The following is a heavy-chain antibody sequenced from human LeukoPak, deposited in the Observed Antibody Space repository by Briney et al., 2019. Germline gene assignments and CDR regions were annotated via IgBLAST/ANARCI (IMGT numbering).Heavy chain of an antibody. Sequence: PSETLSLTCTVSGGSISSSSYYWGWIRQPPGKGPEWIGSIYYSGSTYYNPSLKSRVTISVDTSKNQFSLKLSSVTAADTAVYYCARPITRGIEDAFDIWGQGTMVTVSS. CDR1: GGSISSSSYY. CDR2: IYYSGST. J-gene: IGHJ3*02. V-gene: IGHV4-39*01. CDR3: ARPITRGIEDAFDI. D-gene: IGHD3-10*01.